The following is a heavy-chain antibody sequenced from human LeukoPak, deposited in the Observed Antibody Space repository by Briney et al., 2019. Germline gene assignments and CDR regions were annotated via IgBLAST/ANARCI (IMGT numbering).Heavy chain of an antibody. CDR1: GGTFSSYT. V-gene: IGHV1-69*02. D-gene: IGHD3-10*01. CDR3: ARHGGILWFGELLPYYYYMDV. J-gene: IGHJ6*03. Sequence: SVKVSCKASGGTFSSYTISWVRQTPGQGLEWMGRIIPILGIANYAQKFQGRVTITADESTSTAYMELSSLRSEDTAVYYCARHGGILWFGELLPYYYYMDVWGKGTTVTVSS. CDR2: IIPILGIA.